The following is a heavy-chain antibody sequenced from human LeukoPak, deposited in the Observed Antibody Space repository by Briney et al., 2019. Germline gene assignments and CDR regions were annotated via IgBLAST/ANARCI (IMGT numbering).Heavy chain of an antibody. Sequence: GGSLRLSCAASGFTFSDYYMSWIRQAPGKGLEWVSYISSSSSYTNYADSVKGRFTISRDNAKNSLYLQMNSLRAEDTAVYYCARDIGYGGNSGYFNLWGRGTLVTVSS. D-gene: IGHD4-23*01. CDR3: ARDIGYGGNSGYFNL. CDR2: ISSSSSYT. V-gene: IGHV3-11*05. J-gene: IGHJ2*01. CDR1: GFTFSDYY.